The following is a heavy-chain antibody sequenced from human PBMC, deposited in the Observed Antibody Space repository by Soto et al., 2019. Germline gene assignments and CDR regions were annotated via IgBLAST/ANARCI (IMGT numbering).Heavy chain of an antibody. J-gene: IGHJ4*02. CDR2: ISSSSSTI. CDR3: ASGATVSFGY. D-gene: IGHD4-4*01. Sequence: EVQLVESGGGLVQPGGSLRLSCAASGFTFSSYSMNWVRQAPGKGLEWVSYISSSSSTIYYADSVKGRFTISRDNAKNSLYLQMNSLIAEDTAVYYCASGATVSFGYWGQGTLVTVSS. V-gene: IGHV3-48*01. CDR1: GFTFSSYS.